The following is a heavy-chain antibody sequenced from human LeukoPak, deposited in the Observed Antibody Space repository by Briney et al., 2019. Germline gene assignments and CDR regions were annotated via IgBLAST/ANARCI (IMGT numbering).Heavy chain of an antibody. D-gene: IGHD3-10*01. CDR1: GGSISSSSYY. CDR2: IYYSGST. Sequence: PSETLSLTCTVSGGSISSSSYYWGWIRQPPGKGLEWIGSIYYSGSTYYNPSLKSRVAISVDTSKNQFSLKLSSVTAADTAVYYCARLVNDDYGSGSYYNWFDPWGQGTLVTVSS. V-gene: IGHV4-39*01. J-gene: IGHJ5*02. CDR3: ARLVNDDYGSGSYYNWFDP.